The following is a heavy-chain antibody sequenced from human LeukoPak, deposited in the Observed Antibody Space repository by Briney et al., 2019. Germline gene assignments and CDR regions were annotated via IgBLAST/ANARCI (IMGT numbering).Heavy chain of an antibody. CDR1: GFTFSSYG. D-gene: IGHD6-13*01. Sequence: PGRSLRLSCAASGFTFSSYGMHWVRQAPGKGLEWVAVISYDGGNKYYADSVKGRFTISRDNSKNTLYLQMNSLRAEDTAVYYCTKGGIAAAEYYYYGMDVWGQGTTVTVSS. V-gene: IGHV3-30*18. J-gene: IGHJ6*02. CDR2: ISYDGGNK. CDR3: TKGGIAAAEYYYYGMDV.